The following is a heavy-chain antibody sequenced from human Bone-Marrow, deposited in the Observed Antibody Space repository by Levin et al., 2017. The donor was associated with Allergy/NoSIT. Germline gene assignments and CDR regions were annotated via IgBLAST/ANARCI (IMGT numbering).Heavy chain of an antibody. CDR3: ARDEELAADY. CDR1: GYKFNTYG. D-gene: IGHD1-26*01. Sequence: GGSLRLSCKTSGYKFNTYGVSWVRQAPGQGLEWMGWISGYNGKTKYSQKFHGRLTMTTDTSTTTAYMELRSLTSDDTAVYYCARDEELAADYWGQGTLVTVSS. CDR2: ISGYNGKT. J-gene: IGHJ4*02. V-gene: IGHV1-18*01.